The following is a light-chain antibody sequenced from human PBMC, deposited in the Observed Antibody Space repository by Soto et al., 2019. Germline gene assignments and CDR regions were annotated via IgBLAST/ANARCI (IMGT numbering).Light chain of an antibody. CDR3: SSYTNSNTLV. Sequence: QSSLTQPASVSGSPGQSITISCTGTSADIGLYNYVSWYQQHPNKAPKLIIHDVTERPSGVSYRFSASKSGNTASLTISGRQAEDEADYYCSSYTNSNTLVFGGGTKLTVL. J-gene: IGLJ2*01. CDR2: DVT. V-gene: IGLV2-14*03. CDR1: SADIGLYNY.